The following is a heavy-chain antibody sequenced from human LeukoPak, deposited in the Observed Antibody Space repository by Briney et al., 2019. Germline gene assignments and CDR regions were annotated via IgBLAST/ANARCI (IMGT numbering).Heavy chain of an antibody. CDR3: ARGRRLAAAGGSFDY. Sequence: ASVKVSCKASGYTFTSYAISWVRQAPGQGLEWMGGIIPIFGTANYAQKFQGRVTITADESTSTAYMELSSLRSEDTAVYYCARGRRLAAAGGSFDYWGQGTLVTVSS. D-gene: IGHD6-13*01. J-gene: IGHJ4*02. V-gene: IGHV1-69*13. CDR2: IIPIFGTA. CDR1: GYTFTSYA.